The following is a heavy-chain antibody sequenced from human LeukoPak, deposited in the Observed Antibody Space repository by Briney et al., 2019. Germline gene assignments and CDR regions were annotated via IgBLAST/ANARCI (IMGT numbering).Heavy chain of an antibody. D-gene: IGHD3-16*02. Sequence: ASVKVSCKVSGYTLTELSMHWVRQAPGKGREWMGGFDPEDGETIYAQKFQGRVTMTEDTSTDTAYMELSSLRSEDTAVYYCAAPVWGSYPIPFDYSGQGTLVTVSS. CDR1: GYTLTELS. V-gene: IGHV1-24*01. CDR3: AAPVWGSYPIPFDY. J-gene: IGHJ4*02. CDR2: FDPEDGET.